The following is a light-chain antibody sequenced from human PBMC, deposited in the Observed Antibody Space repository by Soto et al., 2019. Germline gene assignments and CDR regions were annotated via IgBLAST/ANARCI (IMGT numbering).Light chain of an antibody. CDR3: QQYSRHWT. Sequence: DIQMTQSPSTLSASVGDRVTITCRASQTIIRWLAWYQQNPGKATMLLIYDASSLQSGAPSRFSGSGSGTEFTLTISSLQPDDFATYYCQQYSRHWTFGQGTKVDIK. CDR2: DAS. CDR1: QTIIRW. J-gene: IGKJ1*01. V-gene: IGKV1-5*01.